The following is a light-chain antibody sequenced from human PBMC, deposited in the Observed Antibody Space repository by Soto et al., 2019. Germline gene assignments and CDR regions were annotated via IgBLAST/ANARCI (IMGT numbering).Light chain of an antibody. CDR2: KAS. Sequence: DIQMTQSPSTLSASVGDRVTITCRASQSISNWLAWYQQKPGKAPKLLIYKASNLESGVPSRFSGSGSGTEFTLTISCLQPDDFATYYCQQYSTYPYTFGQGTKLEIK. CDR3: QQYSTYPYT. V-gene: IGKV1-5*03. J-gene: IGKJ2*01. CDR1: QSISNW.